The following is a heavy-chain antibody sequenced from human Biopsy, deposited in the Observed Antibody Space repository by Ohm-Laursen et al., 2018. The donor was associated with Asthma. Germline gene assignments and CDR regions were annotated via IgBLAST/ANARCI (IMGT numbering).Heavy chain of an antibody. CDR3: ARGGWQVGCFDS. CDR1: LASIDTGGSSGGYY. CDR2: IYHSGDT. D-gene: IGHD6-19*01. J-gene: IGHJ4*02. V-gene: IGHV4-31*03. Sequence: SDTLSLTCTVSLASIDTGGSSGGYYWSWIRQTPGKGLEWMGYIYHSGDTYYNPSLKSRLIISLDTSKNQFSLNLSSVTAADTALYFCARGGWQVGCFDSWGQGTLVTVSS.